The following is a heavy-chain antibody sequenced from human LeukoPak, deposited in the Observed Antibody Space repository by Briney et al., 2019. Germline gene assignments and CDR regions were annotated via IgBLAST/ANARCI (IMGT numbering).Heavy chain of an antibody. CDR1: GGSFSGYY. D-gene: IGHD5-12*01. CDR2: INHSEST. Sequence: PSETLSLTCAVYGGSFSGYYWSWIRQPPGKGLEWIGEINHSESTNYNPSLKSRVTISVDTPKNQFSLKLSSVTAADTAVYYCARLGYSGPWKDYWGQGTLVTVSS. CDR3: ARLGYSGPWKDY. J-gene: IGHJ4*02. V-gene: IGHV4-34*01.